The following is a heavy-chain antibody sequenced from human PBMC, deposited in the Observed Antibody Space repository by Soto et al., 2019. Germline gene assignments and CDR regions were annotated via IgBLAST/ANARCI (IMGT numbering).Heavy chain of an antibody. J-gene: IGHJ6*02. CDR2: ISDDGRNK. D-gene: IGHD1-1*01. CDR1: GFTFSSYA. CDR3: ARTGTTAPTSKHFYGLDV. V-gene: IGHV3-30*03. Sequence: QPGGSLRLSCLVSGFTFSSYAMHWVRRAPGKGLEWVAIISDDGRNKYYEDSMKGRFTISRDNSKNTLYLQVNSLRAEDTAVYYCARTGTTAPTSKHFYGLDVWGQGTTVTVSS.